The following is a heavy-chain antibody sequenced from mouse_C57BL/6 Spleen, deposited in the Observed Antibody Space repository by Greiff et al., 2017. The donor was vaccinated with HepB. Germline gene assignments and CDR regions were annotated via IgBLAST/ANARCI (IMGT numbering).Heavy chain of an antibody. CDR3: ARKGGLPDGSSFAY. V-gene: IGHV1-50*01. J-gene: IGHJ3*01. D-gene: IGHD2-3*01. CDR2: IDPSDSYT. CDR1: GYTFTSYW. Sequence: QVQLQQPGAELVKPGASVKLSCKASGYTFTSYWMQWVKQRPGQGLEWIGEIDPSDSYTNYNQKFKGKATLTVDTSSSTAYMQLSSLTSEDAAVYYCARKGGLPDGSSFAYWGQGTLVTVSA.